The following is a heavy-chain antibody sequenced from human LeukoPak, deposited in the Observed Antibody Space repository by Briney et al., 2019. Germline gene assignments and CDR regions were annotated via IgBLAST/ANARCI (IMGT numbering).Heavy chain of an antibody. D-gene: IGHD3-10*02. Sequence: PGGSLRLSCAASGFTVSSNDMSWVRQAPGKGLECISVIYSGGSTDYADSVKGRLTISRDNSKNTLYLQMNSLRAEDTAVYYCAELGIIMIGGVWGKGTTVTISS. V-gene: IGHV3-53*01. J-gene: IGHJ6*04. CDR3: AELGIIMIGGV. CDR1: GFTVSSND. CDR2: IYSGGST.